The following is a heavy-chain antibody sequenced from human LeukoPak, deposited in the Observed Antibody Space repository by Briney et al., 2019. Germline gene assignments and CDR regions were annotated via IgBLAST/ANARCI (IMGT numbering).Heavy chain of an antibody. CDR2: ISYDGSNK. J-gene: IGHJ6*02. V-gene: IGHV3-30-3*01. CDR3: ARDSIVVVPAAISYYGMDV. Sequence: GGSLRLSCAASRFTFSNYAMSWVRQAPGKGLEWVAVISYDGSNKYYADSVKGRFTISRDNSKNTLYLQMNSLRAEDTAVYYCARDSIVVVPAAISYYGMDVWGQGTTVTVSS. D-gene: IGHD2-2*01. CDR1: RFTFSNYA.